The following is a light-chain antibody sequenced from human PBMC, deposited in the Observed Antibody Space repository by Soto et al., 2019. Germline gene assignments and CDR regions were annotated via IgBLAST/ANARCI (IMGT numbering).Light chain of an antibody. Sequence: QSVLTQPPSASGSPGQSVTISCTGTSSDVGAYSYVSWYQQHPGKAPKLMIYEVSKRPSGVPDRFSGSKSGNTASLTVSGLQAEDEADYYCSSYAGSNNVVVFGGGTKLTVL. CDR3: SSYAGSNNVVV. CDR2: EVS. J-gene: IGLJ2*01. V-gene: IGLV2-8*01. CDR1: SSDVGAYSY.